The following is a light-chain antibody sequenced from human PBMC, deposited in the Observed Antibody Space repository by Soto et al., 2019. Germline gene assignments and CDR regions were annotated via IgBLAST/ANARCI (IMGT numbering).Light chain of an antibody. CDR3: QQYNNWPPWT. CDR1: QSVSSN. Sequence: EIVMTHSPATLFVSPGERATLSCRASQSVSSNLAWYQQKPGQAPRLLIYGASTRATGIPARFSGSGSGTEFTLTISSLQSEDFAVYYCQQYNNWPPWTFGQGTKVEIK. CDR2: GAS. V-gene: IGKV3-15*01. J-gene: IGKJ1*01.